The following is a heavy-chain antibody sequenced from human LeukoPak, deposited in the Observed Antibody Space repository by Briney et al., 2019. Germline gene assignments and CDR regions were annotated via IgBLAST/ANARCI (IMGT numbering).Heavy chain of an antibody. J-gene: IGHJ4*02. CDR2: IKQDGSEK. V-gene: IGHV3-7*01. D-gene: IGHD3-10*01. CDR3: ARVGPYGSGNYFDY. Sequence: GGSLRLSCAASGFTFSDYYMSWVRQAPGKGLGWVANIKQDGSEKYYVDSVKGRFTISRDNAKNSLYLQMNSLRAEDTAVYYCARVGPYGSGNYFDYWGQGTLVTVSS. CDR1: GFTFSDYY.